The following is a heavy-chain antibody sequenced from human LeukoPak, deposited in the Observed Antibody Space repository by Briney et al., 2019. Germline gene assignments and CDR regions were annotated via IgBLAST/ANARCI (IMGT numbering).Heavy chain of an antibody. Sequence: PSETLSLTCSVSGGSISGYYWNWIRQPPGKGLEWVGHIYYSRSTNYNPSLKSRVTISVDTSKNQFSLKLSSVTAADTAVYYCARAAYGGNSALFDYWGQGTLVTVSS. CDR1: GGSISGYY. CDR3: ARAAYGGNSALFDY. V-gene: IGHV4-59*01. CDR2: IYYSRST. J-gene: IGHJ4*02. D-gene: IGHD4-23*01.